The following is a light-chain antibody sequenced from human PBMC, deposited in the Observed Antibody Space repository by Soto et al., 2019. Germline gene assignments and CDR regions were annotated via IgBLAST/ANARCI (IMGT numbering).Light chain of an antibody. J-gene: IGKJ2*01. CDR1: QSVSSSY. CDR3: QHYGSSTRT. V-gene: IGKV3-20*01. CDR2: GAS. Sequence: EIVLTQSPGTLSLSPGERATLSCRASQSVSSSYLAWYRQKPGQAPRLLIYGASRRATGIPDGFSGSGSGTDFTLTISRLEPEDFAVYYCQHYGSSTRTFGQGTKLEI.